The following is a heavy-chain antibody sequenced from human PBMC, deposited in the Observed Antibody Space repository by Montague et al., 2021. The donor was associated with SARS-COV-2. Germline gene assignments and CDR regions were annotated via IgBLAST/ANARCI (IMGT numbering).Heavy chain of an antibody. CDR1: GFTFGDYA. D-gene: IGHD3-10*01. V-gene: IGHV3-9*01. CDR2: ISWNSGSR. Sequence: SRRFSCAASGFTFGDYAMHWVRQTPGKGLEWVSGISWNSGSRGYADSVKGRFTIYRDNAKNSLYLQMNSLRTEDTAFYYCAKDYYFGAFDIWGQGTMVTVSS. CDR3: AKDYYFGAFDI. J-gene: IGHJ3*02.